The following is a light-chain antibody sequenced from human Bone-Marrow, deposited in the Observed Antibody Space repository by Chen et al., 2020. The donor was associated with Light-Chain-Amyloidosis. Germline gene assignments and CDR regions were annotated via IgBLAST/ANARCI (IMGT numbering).Light chain of an antibody. CDR1: DLPTKY. Sequence: SYELTQPPPVSVSPGHTARITCSGDDLPTKYAYWYQQKPGQAPVLVIHRDTERPSGISERFSGSSSGTTATLTISGVQAEDEADYHGQSADSSGTYEVIFGGGTKLTVL. CDR3: QSADSSGTYEVI. J-gene: IGLJ2*01. V-gene: IGLV3-25*03. CDR2: RDT.